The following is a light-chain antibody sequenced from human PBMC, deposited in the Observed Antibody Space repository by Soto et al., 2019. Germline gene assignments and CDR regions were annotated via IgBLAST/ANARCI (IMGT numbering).Light chain of an antibody. CDR1: SSDVGGSNF. Sequence: QSALTQPASVSASPGQSITISCTGTSSDVGGSNFVSWYQQHPGKAPKLMIYDVSNRPSGVSNRFSGSKSGNTASLTISGLRAEDEADYYCNSYTSNNTYVFGTGTKLTVL. CDR2: DVS. J-gene: IGLJ1*01. CDR3: NSYTSNNTYV. V-gene: IGLV2-14*03.